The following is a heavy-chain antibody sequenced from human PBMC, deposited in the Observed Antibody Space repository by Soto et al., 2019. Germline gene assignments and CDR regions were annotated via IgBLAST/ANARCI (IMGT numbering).Heavy chain of an antibody. D-gene: IGHD2-2*01. V-gene: IGHV4-59*01. Sequence: SETLSLTCTVSGASISSYYWSWIRQPPGKGLEWIGYIYYSGSTNYNPSLKSRVTISVDTSKNQFSLKLSSVTAADTAVYYCARDMKYCSSTSCYYYYYGMDVWGQGTTVTVSS. CDR3: ARDMKYCSSTSCYYYYYGMDV. J-gene: IGHJ6*02. CDR1: GASISSYY. CDR2: IYYSGST.